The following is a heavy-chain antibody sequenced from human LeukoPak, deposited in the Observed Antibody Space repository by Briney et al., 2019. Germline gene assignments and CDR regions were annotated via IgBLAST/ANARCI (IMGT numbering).Heavy chain of an antibody. J-gene: IGHJ6*03. CDR2: ISGSGSNT. CDR1: GFTFDNFA. D-gene: IGHD1-26*01. CDR3: ARAYSGRYGLGYYYMDV. V-gene: IGHV3-23*01. Sequence: GGSLRLSCVASGFTFDNFAMSWVRHAPGKGLEWVSTISGSGSNTFYGDADSVKGRFTISRDNSKNTLYLQMNTLRAEDTAVYYCARAYSGRYGLGYYYMDVWGKGTTVTISS.